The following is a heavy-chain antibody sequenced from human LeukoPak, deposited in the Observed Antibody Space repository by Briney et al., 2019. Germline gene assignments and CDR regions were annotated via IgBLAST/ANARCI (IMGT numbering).Heavy chain of an antibody. CDR1: GFTFSSYA. CDR3: ARGVLARSYYYYGMDV. Sequence: GRSLRLSCAASGFTFSSYAMHWVRQAPGKGLEGVAVISYDGSNKYYADSVKGRFTISRDNSKNTLYLQMNSLRAEDTAVYYCARGVLARSYYYYGMDVWGQGTTVTVSS. CDR2: ISYDGSNK. J-gene: IGHJ6*02. V-gene: IGHV3-30-3*01. D-gene: IGHD3-3*02.